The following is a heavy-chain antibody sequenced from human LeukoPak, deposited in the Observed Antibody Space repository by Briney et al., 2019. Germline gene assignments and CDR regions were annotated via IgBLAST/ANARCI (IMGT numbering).Heavy chain of an antibody. Sequence: PGGSLRLSCAASGFTFSSYEMNWVRQAPGKGLEWVSYISSSGTTTHYADSVKGRFTVSRDNAKSSLYLQMNSLRAEDTAVYYCAKDHYGDYDFPDPYYYGMDVWGQGTTVTVSS. CDR3: AKDHYGDYDFPDPYYYGMDV. V-gene: IGHV3-48*03. CDR2: ISSSGTTT. J-gene: IGHJ6*02. D-gene: IGHD4-17*01. CDR1: GFTFSSYE.